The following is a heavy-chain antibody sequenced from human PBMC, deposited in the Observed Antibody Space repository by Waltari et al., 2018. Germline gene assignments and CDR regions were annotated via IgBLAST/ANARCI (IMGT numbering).Heavy chain of an antibody. V-gene: IGHV4-59*11. CDR3: ARDLGMAAAGRPYYFDY. J-gene: IGHJ4*02. CDR1: GGSISSHY. Sequence: QVQLQESGPGLVKPSETLSLTCTVSGGSISSHYWSWIRQPPGKGLEWIGYIYYSGSTNYNPSLKSRVTISVDTSKNQFSLKLSSVTAADTAVYYCARDLGMAAAGRPYYFDYWGQGTLVTVSS. CDR2: IYYSGST. D-gene: IGHD6-13*01.